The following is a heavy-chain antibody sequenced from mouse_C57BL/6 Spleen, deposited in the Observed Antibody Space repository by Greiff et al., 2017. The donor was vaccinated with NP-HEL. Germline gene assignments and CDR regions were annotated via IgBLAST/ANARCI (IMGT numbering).Heavy chain of an antibody. Sequence: EVQLQQSGPVLVKPGPSVKISCKASGFTFTDYYMHWVKQSHGKSLEWIGLVYPYNGGTSYNQKFKGKATLTVDKSSSTAYMELNSLTSEDSAVYYCARWPTMVTTEAWFAYWGQGTLVTVSA. CDR2: VYPYNGGT. V-gene: IGHV1-36*01. J-gene: IGHJ3*01. CDR1: GFTFTDYY. D-gene: IGHD2-9*01. CDR3: ARWPTMVTTEAWFAY.